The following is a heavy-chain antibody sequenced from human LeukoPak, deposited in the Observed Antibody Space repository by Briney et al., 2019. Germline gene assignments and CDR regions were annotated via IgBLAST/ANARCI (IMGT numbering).Heavy chain of an antibody. CDR2: IYYSGST. CDR1: GGSISSSSYY. D-gene: IGHD1-1*01. Sequence: SETLSLTCTVSGGSISSSSYYWGWIRQPPGKGLEWIGSIYYSGSTYYNPSLKSRVTISVDTSKNQFSLKLSSVTAADTAVYYCARRRTTGTARKGWLDPWGQGTLVTVSS. J-gene: IGHJ5*02. V-gene: IGHV4-39*07. CDR3: ARRRTTGTARKGWLDP.